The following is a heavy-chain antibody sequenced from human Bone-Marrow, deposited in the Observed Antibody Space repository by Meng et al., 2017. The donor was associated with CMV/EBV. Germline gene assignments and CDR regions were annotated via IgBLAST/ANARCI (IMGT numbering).Heavy chain of an antibody. CDR2: IVVGSANT. CDR1: GFTFTTSA. CDR3: AAGFSSKTIKATGQNGENFQH. J-gene: IGHJ1*01. V-gene: IGHV1-58*01. D-gene: IGHD1-1*01. Sequence: SVKVSCKASGFTFTTSAVQWVRQARGQRLEWIGWIVVGSANTNYAPKFQERVTITRDMSTSTAYMDLSSLRSDDTAVYYCAAGFSSKTIKATGQNGENFQHWGQGTPVTVSS.